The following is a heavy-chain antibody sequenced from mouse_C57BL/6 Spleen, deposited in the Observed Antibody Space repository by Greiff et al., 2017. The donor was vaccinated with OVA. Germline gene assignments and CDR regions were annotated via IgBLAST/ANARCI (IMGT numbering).Heavy chain of an antibody. J-gene: IGHJ4*01. D-gene: IGHD2-1*01. CDR3: ARSRNHYAMDY. Sequence: QVQLQQPGAELVRPGSSVKLSCKASGYTFTSYWMHWVKQRPIQGLEWIGNIDPSDSETHYNQKFKDKATLTVDKSSSTAYMQLSSLTSEDSAVYYCARSRNHYAMDYWGQGTSVTVSS. CDR1: GYTFTSYW. V-gene: IGHV1-52*01. CDR2: IDPSDSET.